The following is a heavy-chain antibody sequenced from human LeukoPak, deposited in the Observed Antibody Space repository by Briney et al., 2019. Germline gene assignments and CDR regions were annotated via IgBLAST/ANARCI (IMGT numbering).Heavy chain of an antibody. Sequence: GASVKVSCKASGGTFSSYAISWVRQAPGQGLEWMGRIIPILGIANYAQKFQGRVTITADKSTSTDYMELSSLRSEDTAVYYCAHQLPRPPGSRYDNYGMDVWGQGTTVTVSS. D-gene: IGHD2-2*01. CDR2: IIPILGIA. CDR1: GGTFSSYA. J-gene: IGHJ6*02. V-gene: IGHV1-69*04. CDR3: AHQLPRPPGSRYDNYGMDV.